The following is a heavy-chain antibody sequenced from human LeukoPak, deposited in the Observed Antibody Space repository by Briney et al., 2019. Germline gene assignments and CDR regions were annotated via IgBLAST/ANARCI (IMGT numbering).Heavy chain of an antibody. CDR2: FDPEDGET. Sequence: ASVKVSCKVSGYTLTELSMHWVRQAPGKGLEWMGGFDPEDGETIYAQKFRGRVTMTEDTSTDTAYMELSSLRSEDTAVYYCATDLGGVIVGTRYYYYGMDVWGQGTTVTVSS. CDR3: ATDLGGVIVGTRYYYYGMDV. J-gene: IGHJ6*02. V-gene: IGHV1-24*01. D-gene: IGHD2-21*01. CDR1: GYTLTELS.